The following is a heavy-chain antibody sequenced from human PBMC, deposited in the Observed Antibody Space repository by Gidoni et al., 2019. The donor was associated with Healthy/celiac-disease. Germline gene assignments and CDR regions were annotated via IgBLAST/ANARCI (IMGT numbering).Heavy chain of an antibody. CDR3: ARVVVAATTAHYYYYYYMDV. CDR2: IYYSGST. Sequence: QVQLQESGPGLVKPSQTLSLTCTVSGGSISSGGYYWSWIRQHPGKGLEWRGYIYYSGSTYYNPSLKSRVTISVDTSKNQFSLKLSSVTAADTAVYYCARVVVAATTAHYYYYYYMDVWGKGTTVTVSS. V-gene: IGHV4-31*03. J-gene: IGHJ6*03. D-gene: IGHD2-15*01. CDR1: GGSISSGGYY.